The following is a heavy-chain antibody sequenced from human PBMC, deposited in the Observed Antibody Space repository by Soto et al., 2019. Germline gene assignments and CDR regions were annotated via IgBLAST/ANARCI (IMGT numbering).Heavy chain of an antibody. D-gene: IGHD3-10*01. V-gene: IGHV3-33*01. CDR1: GFSFSSYG. CDR3: ARGPRMGRGSNITGYFDY. CDR2: IWHDGSNR. Sequence: QVQLVESGGGVVQPGRSLRLSCAASGFSFSSYGMHWVRQAPGKGLEWVAVIWHDGSNRYYADSVKGRFTISRDDSRNTLSLQMNSLRAEDTAVYYCARGPRMGRGSNITGYFDYWGQGTLVIVSS. J-gene: IGHJ4*02.